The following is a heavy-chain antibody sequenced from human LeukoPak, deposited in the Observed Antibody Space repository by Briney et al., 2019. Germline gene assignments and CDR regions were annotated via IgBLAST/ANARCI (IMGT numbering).Heavy chain of an antibody. D-gene: IGHD3-10*01. J-gene: IGHJ4*02. V-gene: IGHV3-23*01. CDR3: AANYYGSGSSPY. Sequence: VGSLRLSCAPSGFTFSSYGMSWVRQAPGKGLEWVSAISGSGGSTYYADPVKGRFTISRDNSKNTLSLQMNSLRAEDTAAYYCAANYYGSGSSPYWGQGTLVTVSS. CDR2: ISGSGGST. CDR1: GFTFSSYG.